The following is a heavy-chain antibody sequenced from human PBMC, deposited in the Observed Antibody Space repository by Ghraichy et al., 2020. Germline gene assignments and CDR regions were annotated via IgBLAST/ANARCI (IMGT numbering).Heavy chain of an antibody. D-gene: IGHD2-2*01. CDR1: GYSFTNYG. Sequence: ASVKVSCKASGYSFTNYGISWVRQAPGQGLEWMGWISAYKGNTNYAQKFQGRVTMTTDTSTSTAYLDLRSLRSDDTAMYYCARDCSSTSCSRSSSPDYWGQGTLVTVSS. CDR2: ISAYKGNT. V-gene: IGHV1-18*01. CDR3: ARDCSSTSCSRSSSPDY. J-gene: IGHJ4*02.